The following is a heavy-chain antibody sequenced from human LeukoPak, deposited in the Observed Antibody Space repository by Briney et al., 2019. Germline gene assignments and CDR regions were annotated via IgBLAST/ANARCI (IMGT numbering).Heavy chain of an antibody. Sequence: SETLSLTCAVYGGSFSGYYWSWIRQPPGKGLEWIGEINHSGSTNYNPSLKSRVTISVDKSKNQFSLKLSSVTAADTAVYYCARARGGNRNYFDYWGQETLVTVSS. V-gene: IGHV4-34*01. CDR3: ARARGGNRNYFDY. CDR2: INHSGST. CDR1: GGSFSGYY. J-gene: IGHJ4*02. D-gene: IGHD4-23*01.